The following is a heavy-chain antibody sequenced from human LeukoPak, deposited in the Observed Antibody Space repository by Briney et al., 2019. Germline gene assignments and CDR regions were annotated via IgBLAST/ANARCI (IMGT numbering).Heavy chain of an antibody. CDR1: GFTFSSYW. J-gene: IGHJ6*03. D-gene: IGHD3-3*01. Sequence: PGGSLRLSCAASGFTFSSYWMSWVRQAPGKGLEWVANIKQDGSEKYYVDSVKGRFTISRDNAKNSLYLQMNSLRAEDTAVYYCARGPYYDFWSGRYGYYYMDVWGKGTTVTVSS. CDR3: ARGPYYDFWSGRYGYYYMDV. V-gene: IGHV3-7*03. CDR2: IKQDGSEK.